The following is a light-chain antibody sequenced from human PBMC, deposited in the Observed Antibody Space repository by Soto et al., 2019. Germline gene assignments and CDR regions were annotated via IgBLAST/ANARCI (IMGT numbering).Light chain of an antibody. CDR1: QSISSS. J-gene: IGKJ4*01. CDR2: SAS. Sequence: DIQMTQSPSSLSASVGDRVTITGRASQSISSSLNWYQQKPGKAPNLLIYSASKLHSGVPSRFSGSGSGTDFTLIISSLQPEDFATYYCQQSSSNPLTFGGGTRV. CDR3: QQSSSNPLT. V-gene: IGKV1-39*01.